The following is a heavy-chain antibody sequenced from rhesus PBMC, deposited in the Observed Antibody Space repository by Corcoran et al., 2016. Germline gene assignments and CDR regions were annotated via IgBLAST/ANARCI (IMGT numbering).Heavy chain of an antibody. D-gene: IGHD6-25*01. CDR3: ARGPLDSGSWNALDY. J-gene: IGHJ4*01. V-gene: IGHV4-173*01. CDR1: GGSISSNY. CDR2: ISGSGRST. Sequence: QLQLQESGPGLVKPSETLSLTCAVSGGSISSNYWSWIRQPPGKGLEWIGRISGSGRSTDYNPSLKSRVTISTDTSKNQCSLKLSSVTAAETAVYYCARGPLDSGSWNALDYWGQGVLVTVAS.